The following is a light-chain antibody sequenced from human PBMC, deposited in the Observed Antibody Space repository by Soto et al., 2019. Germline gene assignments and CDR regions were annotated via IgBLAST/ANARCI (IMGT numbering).Light chain of an antibody. CDR3: SSFTGSNTLL. V-gene: IGLV2-14*01. CDR2: EVT. Sequence: QSALIQPASVSGSPGQSSTISCTGTSSDIGDYDYVSWYQQHPGKAPKLIICEVTNRPSGASNRFSGSRSGNTASLTISGLQAEDEADYYCSSFTGSNTLLFGGGTKLTVL. CDR1: SSDIGDYDY. J-gene: IGLJ3*02.